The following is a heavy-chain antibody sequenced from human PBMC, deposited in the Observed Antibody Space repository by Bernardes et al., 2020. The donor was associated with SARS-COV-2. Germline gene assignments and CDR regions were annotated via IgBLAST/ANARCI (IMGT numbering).Heavy chain of an antibody. Sequence: ASMKVSCKASGYTFTGYYMHWVRQAPGQGLEWMGWINPNSGGTNYAQKFQGRVTMTRDTSISTAYMELNRLRSDDTAVYYCARDSVATIGAYFQHWGQGTLVTVSS. CDR3: ARDSVATIGAYFQH. D-gene: IGHD5-12*01. CDR1: GYTFTGYY. J-gene: IGHJ1*01. CDR2: INPNSGGT. V-gene: IGHV1-2*02.